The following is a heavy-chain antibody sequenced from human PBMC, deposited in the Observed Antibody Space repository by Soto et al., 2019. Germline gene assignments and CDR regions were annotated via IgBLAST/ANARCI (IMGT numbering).Heavy chain of an antibody. CDR2: IYYSGST. J-gene: IGHJ4*02. D-gene: IGHD3-22*01. CDR1: GGSISSGDYY. CDR3: AIFPTGDYYDSSGYSFD. V-gene: IGHV4-30-4*01. Sequence: SETLSLTCTVSGGSISSGDYYWSWIRQPPGKGLEWIGYIYYSGSTYYNPSLKSRVTISVDTSKNQFSLKLSSVTAADTAVYYCAIFPTGDYYDSSGYSFDWGQGTLVTVSS.